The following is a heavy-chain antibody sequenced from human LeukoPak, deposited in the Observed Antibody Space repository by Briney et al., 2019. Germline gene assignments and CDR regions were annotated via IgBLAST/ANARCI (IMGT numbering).Heavy chain of an antibody. CDR1: GYTFTSYY. CDR2: INPSGGST. J-gene: IGHJ5*02. D-gene: IGHD1-26*01. Sequence: GASVKVSCKASGYTFTSYYMHWVRQAPGQGLEWMGVINPSGGSTSYAQKFQGRVTMTRDTSTGTASMELRSLRSDDTAVYYCARLIPQKWELPGKWFDPWGQGTLVTVSS. V-gene: IGHV1-46*01. CDR3: ARLIPQKWELPGKWFDP.